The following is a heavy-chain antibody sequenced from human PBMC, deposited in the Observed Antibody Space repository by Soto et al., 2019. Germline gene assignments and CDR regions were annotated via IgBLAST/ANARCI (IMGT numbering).Heavy chain of an antibody. CDR3: GKGIVGATASSGVY. CDR2: ISYDGSNK. Sequence: QVQLVESGGGVVQPGRSLRLSCAASGFTFSSYGMHWVRQAPGKGLEWVAVISYDGSNKYYADSVKGRFTISRDNSKNTLYLQMNSLRAEDTAVYYCGKGIVGATASSGVYWGQGTLVTVSS. V-gene: IGHV3-30*18. J-gene: IGHJ4*02. D-gene: IGHD1-26*01. CDR1: GFTFSSYG.